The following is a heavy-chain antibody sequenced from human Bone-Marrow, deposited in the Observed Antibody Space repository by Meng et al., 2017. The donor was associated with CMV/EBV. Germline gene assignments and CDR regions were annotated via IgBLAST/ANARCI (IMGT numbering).Heavy chain of an antibody. CDR2: INESGNT. Sequence: SQTLSLTCAVYGGTFSGYYWNWIRQPAGKGLEWIGEINESGNTNYNPSLKSRVTTSVDTSKNQFSLRLTSVTAADTAVYFCARRSWVNSGWYVDYWGQGTRVTFYS. CDR1: GGTFSGYY. D-gene: IGHD6-19*01. J-gene: IGHJ4*02. CDR3: ARRSWVNSGWYVDY. V-gene: IGHV4-34*01.